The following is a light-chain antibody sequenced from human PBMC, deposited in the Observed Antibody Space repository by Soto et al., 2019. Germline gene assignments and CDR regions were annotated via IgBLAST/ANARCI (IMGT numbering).Light chain of an antibody. Sequence: QSVLTQPPSASGTPGQRVTISRSGSSSNIGSNYVYWYQQLPGTAPKLLIYRNNQRPSGVPDRFSGSKSGTSASLAISGVRSEDEADYYCAAWDDSLSGMVFGGGTKVTVL. CDR1: SSNIGSNY. J-gene: IGLJ2*01. CDR3: AAWDDSLSGMV. V-gene: IGLV1-47*01. CDR2: RNN.